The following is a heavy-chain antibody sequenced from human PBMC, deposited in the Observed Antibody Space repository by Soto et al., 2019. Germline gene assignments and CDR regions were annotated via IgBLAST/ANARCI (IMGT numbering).Heavy chain of an antibody. V-gene: IGHV3-43*01. CDR2: ITWDGGTT. CDR3: ARDRVSTEIKILQY. Sequence: GSLRLSCAASGFTVEDYTMHWVRQAPGKGLEWVSLITWDGGTTYYADSVKGRFTVSRDNNKNALFLQMNSLTTEDTALYYCARDRVSTEIKILQYWGQGTLVTVSS. D-gene: IGHD3-10*01. CDR1: GFTVEDYT. J-gene: IGHJ1*01.